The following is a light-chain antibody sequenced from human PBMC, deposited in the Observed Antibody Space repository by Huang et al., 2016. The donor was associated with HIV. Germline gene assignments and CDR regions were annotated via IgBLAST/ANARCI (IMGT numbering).Light chain of an antibody. J-gene: IGKJ4*01. CDR1: RSVSTN. Sequence: EIVMTQSPATLSVSPGERVTLSCRANRSVSTNLAWYQQRPGQAPRLLIYRSSTRAPGIPARFSGSGSGTDCSRTISSRQSEDFALYYCHQYNNWLLSFGGGTRVDI. CDR3: HQYNNWLLS. CDR2: RSS. V-gene: IGKV3-15*01.